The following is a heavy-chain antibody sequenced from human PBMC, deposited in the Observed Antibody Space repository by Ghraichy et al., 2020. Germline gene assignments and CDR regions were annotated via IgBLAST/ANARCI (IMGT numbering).Heavy chain of an antibody. V-gene: IGHV4-30-4*01. CDR3: ARTGYYDYVTTD. J-gene: IGHJ4*02. D-gene: IGHD3-16*01. CDR2: IYYSGST. CDR1: GGSISSGDYY. Sequence: SLNISCTVSGGSISSGDYYWSWIRQPPGKGLEWIGYIYYSGSTYYNPSLKSRVTISVDTSKNQFSLKLSSVTAADTAVYYCARTGYYDYVTTDWGQGTLVTVSS.